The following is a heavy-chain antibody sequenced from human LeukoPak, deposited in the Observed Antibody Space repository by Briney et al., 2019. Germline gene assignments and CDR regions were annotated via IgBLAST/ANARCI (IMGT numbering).Heavy chain of an antibody. D-gene: IGHD3-10*01. CDR2: IYSSGST. Sequence: PSETLSLTCTVSGGSINNYYWSWIRQPAGKGLEWIGLIYSSGSTSYNPSLKSRVTISVDTSKNQFSLKLSSVTAADTAVYYCARERGSSFGRYYFDYWGQGTLVTVSS. V-gene: IGHV4-4*07. CDR1: GGSINNYY. J-gene: IGHJ4*02. CDR3: ARERGSSFGRYYFDY.